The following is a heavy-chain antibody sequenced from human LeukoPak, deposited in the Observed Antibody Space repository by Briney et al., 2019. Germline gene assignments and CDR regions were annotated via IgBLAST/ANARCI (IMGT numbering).Heavy chain of an antibody. CDR2: ISAYNGHT. J-gene: IGHJ4*02. CDR3: ARDDSQGAVAGTFDF. CDR1: GYTFTKYG. D-gene: IGHD6-19*01. Sequence: ASVKVSCKASGYTFTKYGVSWVRQAPGQGLEWMAWISAYNGHTNYAQKFQDRVTLTTDTSTNTAYMELRSLTSDDTAHYFCARDDSQGAVAGTFDFWGQGTLVTVPS. V-gene: IGHV1-18*01.